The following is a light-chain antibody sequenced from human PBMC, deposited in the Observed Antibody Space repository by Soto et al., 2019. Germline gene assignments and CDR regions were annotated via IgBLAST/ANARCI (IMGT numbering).Light chain of an antibody. CDR3: QKYDSAPLT. J-gene: IGKJ4*01. Sequence: DIQMTQSPSSLSASVGDRVTFTCRASQGISNYLAWYLQKPGETPNLLIYGASTLHSGVPSRFSGSGSGTDFTLTISSLQPEDVGTYDCQKYDSAPLTFGGGTKVEMK. CDR1: QGISNY. CDR2: GAS. V-gene: IGKV1-27*01.